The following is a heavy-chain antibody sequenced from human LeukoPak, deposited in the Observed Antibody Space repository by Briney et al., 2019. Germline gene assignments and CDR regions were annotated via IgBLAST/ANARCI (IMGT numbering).Heavy chain of an antibody. Sequence: SQTLSLTCTVSAGSLSSGSSYWSWIRHPAGRGLDWIARIYTSGSTNYNPSLKSRVTISVDTSKNQFSLKLSSVTAADTAVYYCARGGIVVVPAAPGHAFDIWGQGTMVTVSS. D-gene: IGHD2-2*01. V-gene: IGHV4-61*02. CDR2: IYTSGST. CDR3: ARGGIVVVPAAPGHAFDI. J-gene: IGHJ3*02. CDR1: AGSLSSGSSY.